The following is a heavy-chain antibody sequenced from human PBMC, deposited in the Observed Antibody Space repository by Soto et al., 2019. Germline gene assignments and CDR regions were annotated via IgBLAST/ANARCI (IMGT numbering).Heavy chain of an antibody. J-gene: IGHJ4*02. CDR3: AKTAVPRGGYFDY. Sequence: QVQLVQPGAEVKKPGSSVKVSCKASGGTFSTYTINWVRQAPGQGLEWMGGIIAIFGTANYAQKFQGRVTITADESTNTAYMELRSLRSEDTAVYYCAKTAVPRGGYFDYWGQGTLVTVSS. CDR2: IIAIFGTA. D-gene: IGHD2-2*01. V-gene: IGHV1-69*01. CDR1: GGTFSTYT.